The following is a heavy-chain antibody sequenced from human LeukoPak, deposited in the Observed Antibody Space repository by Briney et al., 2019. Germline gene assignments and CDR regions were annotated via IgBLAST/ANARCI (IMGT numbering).Heavy chain of an antibody. J-gene: IGHJ6*03. D-gene: IGHD3-3*01. CDR2: INHSGST. CDR1: GGSFSGYY. V-gene: IGHV4-34*01. Sequence: PSETLSLTCAVYGGSFSGYYWSWIRQPPGKGLEWIGEINHSGSTNYNPSLKSRVTISVDTSKNQFSLKLSSVTAADTAVYYCARGRGRSHSWSGYYPSTYYYYMDVWGKGTTVTVSS. CDR3: ARGRGRSHSWSGYYPSTYYYYMDV.